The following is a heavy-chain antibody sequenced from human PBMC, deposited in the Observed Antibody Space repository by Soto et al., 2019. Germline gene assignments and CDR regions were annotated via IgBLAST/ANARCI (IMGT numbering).Heavy chain of an antibody. V-gene: IGHV3-23*01. CDR1: GFSFSSYA. CDR2: IGGSGSNT. Sequence: GGSLRLSCAASGFSFSSYAMSWVRQAPGKGLEWVSGIGGSGSNTFYADSVRGRFTISRDNSKNTLYLQMNSLRAEDTAVYHCAKVCTGYYYHFDSWGRGTLVTVSS. D-gene: IGHD3-22*01. J-gene: IGHJ4*02. CDR3: AKVCTGYYYHFDS.